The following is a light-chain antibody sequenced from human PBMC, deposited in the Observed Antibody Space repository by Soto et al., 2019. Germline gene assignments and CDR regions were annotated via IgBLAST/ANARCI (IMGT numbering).Light chain of an antibody. J-gene: IGLJ3*02. V-gene: IGLV2-14*01. Sequence: QSALTQPASVSGSPGQSITISCTGTSSDVGGYNFVSWYQQHPGKAPKLMIYEVTNRPSGVSSRFSGSKSGNTASLTISGLQTEDEAVYFCSSYTGQNTRVFGAGTKVTV. CDR1: SSDVGGYNF. CDR3: SSYTGQNTRV. CDR2: EVT.